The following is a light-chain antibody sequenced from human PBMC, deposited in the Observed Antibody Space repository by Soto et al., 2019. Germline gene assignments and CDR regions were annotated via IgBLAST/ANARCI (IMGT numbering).Light chain of an antibody. Sequence: QSALTQPPSASESRGQSVTSSCTGTSSDVGYYNYVSWYQQHPGKAPKLIIYEVNKRPSGVPDRFSGSKSGNTASLTVSGLQAEDEAEYYCTSYAVCINVVFGGGTKLTVL. V-gene: IGLV2-8*01. CDR1: SSDVGYYNY. CDR3: TSYAVCINVV. J-gene: IGLJ2*01. CDR2: EVN.